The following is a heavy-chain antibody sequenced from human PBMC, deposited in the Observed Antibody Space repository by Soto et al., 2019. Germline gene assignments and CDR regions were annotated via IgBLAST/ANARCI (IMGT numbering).Heavy chain of an antibody. V-gene: IGHV4-34*01. CDR2: INHTGDT. J-gene: IGHJ4*02. Sequence: PSETLSLTCAVYAGSFTDYYWSWIRQPPGKGLEWIGEINHTGDTKDNPSLKNRVTVSIDTSKNEVSLKMTSVTAADTAVYYCARGLVCSYGSCYYFDHWGQGTLVTVSS. CDR1: AGSFTDYY. CDR3: ARGLVCSYGSCYYFDH. D-gene: IGHD2-15*01.